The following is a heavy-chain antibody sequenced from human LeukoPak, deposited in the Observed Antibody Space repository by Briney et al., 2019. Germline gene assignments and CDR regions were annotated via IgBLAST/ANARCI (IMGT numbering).Heavy chain of an antibody. CDR3: ARSYCSGGGCYYYLDY. J-gene: IGHJ4*02. CDR2: ISGSGGST. CDR1: GFTFSSYA. Sequence: GGSLRLSCAASGFTFSSYAMSWVRQAPGKGLEWVSAISGSGGSTYYADSVKGRFTISRDNSKNTLYLQMSSLRAEDKAVYFCARSYCSGGGCYYYLDYWGQGTLVTVSS. D-gene: IGHD2-15*01. V-gene: IGHV3-23*01.